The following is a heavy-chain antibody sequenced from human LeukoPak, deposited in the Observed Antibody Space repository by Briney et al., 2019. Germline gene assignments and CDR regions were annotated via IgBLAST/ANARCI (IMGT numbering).Heavy chain of an antibody. CDR3: AKVSQWGNSRWYEGD. CDR1: GFTFSSYA. J-gene: IGHJ4*02. D-gene: IGHD6-13*01. V-gene: IGHV3-30-3*01. Sequence: PGRSLRLSCAASGFTFSSYAMHWVRQAPGKGLEWVAVVISYDGSNKYYADSVKGRFTISRDNSKNTLYLQMNSLRGEDTAVYYCAKVSQWGNSRWYEGDWGQGTLVTVSS. CDR2: ISYDGSNK.